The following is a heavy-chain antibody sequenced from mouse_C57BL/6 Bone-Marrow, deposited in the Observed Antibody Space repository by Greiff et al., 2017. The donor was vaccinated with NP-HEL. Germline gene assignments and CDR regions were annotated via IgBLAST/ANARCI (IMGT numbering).Heavy chain of an antibody. CDR2: INPGSGGT. D-gene: IGHD2-5*01. V-gene: IGHV1-54*01. J-gene: IGHJ4*01. CDR1: GYAFTNYL. Sequence: QVQLQQSGAELVRPGTSVKVSCKASGYAFTNYLIEWVKQRPGQGLEWIGVINPGSGGTNYNEKFKGKATLTADKSSSTAYMQLSSLTSEDSAVYFCAREGNYYSNYVLYYYAMDYWGQGTSVTVSS. CDR3: AREGNYYSNYVLYYYAMDY.